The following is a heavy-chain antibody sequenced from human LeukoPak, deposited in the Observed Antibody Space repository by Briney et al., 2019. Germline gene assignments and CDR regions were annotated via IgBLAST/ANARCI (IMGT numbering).Heavy chain of an antibody. CDR3: ARGLRGIMIRGAITDLNWFDA. J-gene: IGHJ5*02. V-gene: IGHV4-30-4*01. D-gene: IGHD3-10*01. CDR2: IYHSGST. CDR1: GGSISSGDYY. Sequence: SQTLSLTCTVSGGSISSGDYYWTWIRQPPGRGLEWIGYIYHSGSTHYNSSLKSRLTISVDTSKNQFSLKLSSVTAADTAVYYCARGLRGIMIRGAITDLNWFDAWGQGTLVIVSS.